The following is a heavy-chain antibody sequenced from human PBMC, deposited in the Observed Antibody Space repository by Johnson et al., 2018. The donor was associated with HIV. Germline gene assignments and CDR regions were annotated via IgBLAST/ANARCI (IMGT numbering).Heavy chain of an antibody. Sequence: VQLVESGGGLVQPGGSLRLSCAASGFTFSSYAMSWVRQAPGKGLEWVSAISGSGGSTYYADSVKGRFTISRDNSKNTLYLQMNSLRAEDTTVYYCAKDRLDGTFTTDAFDIWGQGTVVTISS. CDR1: GFTFSSYA. V-gene: IGHV3-23*04. CDR2: ISGSGGST. D-gene: IGHD1-1*01. CDR3: AKDRLDGTFTTDAFDI. J-gene: IGHJ3*02.